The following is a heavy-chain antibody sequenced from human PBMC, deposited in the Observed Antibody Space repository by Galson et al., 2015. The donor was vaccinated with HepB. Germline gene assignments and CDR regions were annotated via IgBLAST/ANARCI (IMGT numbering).Heavy chain of an antibody. CDR3: ARESPLRRSYYFDY. CDR1: GYTFTSYA. J-gene: IGHJ4*02. Sequence: SCKASGYTFTSYAMHWVRQAPGKGLEWVAVISYDGSNKYYADSVKGRFTISRDNSKNTLYLQMNSLRAEDTAVYYRARESPLRRSYYFDYWGQGTLVTVSS. CDR2: ISYDGSNK. V-gene: IGHV3-30-3*01.